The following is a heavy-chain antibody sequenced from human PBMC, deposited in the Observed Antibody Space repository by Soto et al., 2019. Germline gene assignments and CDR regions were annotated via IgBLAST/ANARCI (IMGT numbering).Heavy chain of an antibody. J-gene: IGHJ2*01. CDR2: ISGGGGSI. CDR3: ARGWLQGLWYFDL. CDR1: GFNFNTYA. V-gene: IGHV3-23*01. Sequence: EVQVLESGGGLVQPGGSLRLSCAASGFNFNTYAMSWVRQAPGKGLEWVSGISGGGGSIHYVDSVKGRFTISRDNAKNSLYLQMNSLRAEDTAVYYCARGWLQGLWYFDLWGRGTLVTVSS. D-gene: IGHD5-12*01.